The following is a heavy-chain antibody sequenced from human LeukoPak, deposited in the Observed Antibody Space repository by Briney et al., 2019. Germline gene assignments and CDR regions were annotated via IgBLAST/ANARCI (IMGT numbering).Heavy chain of an antibody. J-gene: IGHJ3*02. CDR1: GFTFSSYW. CDR2: IKQDGSEK. V-gene: IGHV3-7*01. D-gene: IGHD2-2*01. CDR3: ARVGCSSTSCFIETFDI. Sequence: PGRSLRLSCAASGFTFSSYWMSWVRQAPGKGLEWVANIKQDGSEKYYVDSVKGRSTISRDNAKNSLYLQMNSLRAEDTAVYYCARVGCSSTSCFIETFDIWGQGTMVTVSS.